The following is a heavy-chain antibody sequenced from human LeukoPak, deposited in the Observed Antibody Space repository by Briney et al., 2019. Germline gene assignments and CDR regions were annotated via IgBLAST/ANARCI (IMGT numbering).Heavy chain of an antibody. Sequence: ASVKVSCKASGYTFTSYYMHWVRQAPGQGLEWMGVINPSGGSTNYAQKFQGRVTMTRDTSTSTVYMDLRSLRSEDTAVYSCARGVHNYGNFDFWGQGTLVTVSS. V-gene: IGHV1-46*01. J-gene: IGHJ4*02. CDR3: ARGVHNYGNFDF. CDR1: GYTFTSYY. CDR2: INPSGGST. D-gene: IGHD5-18*01.